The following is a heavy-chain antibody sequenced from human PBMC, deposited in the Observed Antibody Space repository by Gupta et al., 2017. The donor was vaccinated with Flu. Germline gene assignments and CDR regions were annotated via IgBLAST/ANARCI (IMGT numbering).Heavy chain of an antibody. CDR3: ASVIQRSYYTEV. J-gene: IGHJ6*03. CDR1: GGSISSYH. V-gene: IGHV4-59*01. D-gene: IGHD2-21*01. Sequence: QVQLQESGPGLVTPSETLSLTCTVSGGSISSYHWGWMRQPPGKGLEWIGYIYDIGSTNYNPSLKSRVTISLDTSKNQFSLKLSSLTAADTAVYYCASVIQRSYYTEVWGKGTTVTVS. CDR2: IYDIGST.